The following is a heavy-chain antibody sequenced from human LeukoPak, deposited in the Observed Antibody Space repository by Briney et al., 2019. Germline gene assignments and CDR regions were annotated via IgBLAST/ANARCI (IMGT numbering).Heavy chain of an antibody. CDR1: GFTFSTYG. D-gene: IGHD5-24*01. CDR2: ISYDGRNK. CDR3: AKDRAPHRDVSHHGADV. V-gene: IGHV3-30*18. Sequence: GGSLRLSCAASGFTFSTYGMHWVRQAPGKGLEWVTIISYDGRNKYYADSVKGLFTISRDNSKNTLDLQMDSLRAEDTAVYYFAKDRAPHRDVSHHGADVWCQGTLVNVSS. J-gene: IGHJ4*02.